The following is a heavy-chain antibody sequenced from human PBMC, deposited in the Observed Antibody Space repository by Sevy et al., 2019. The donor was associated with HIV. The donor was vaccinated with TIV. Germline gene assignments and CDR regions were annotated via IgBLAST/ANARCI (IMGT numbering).Heavy chain of an antibody. CDR3: ARQGIAVAGVYYYYYGMDV. V-gene: IGHV4-39*01. CDR1: GGSISSSSYY. J-gene: IGHJ6*02. Sequence: SDTLSLTCTVSGGSISSSSYYWGWIRQPPGKGLEWIGSIYYSGSTYYNPSLKSRVTISVDTSKNQFSLKLSSVTAADTAVYYCARQGIAVAGVYYYYYGMDVWGQGTTVTVSS. CDR2: IYYSGST. D-gene: IGHD6-19*01.